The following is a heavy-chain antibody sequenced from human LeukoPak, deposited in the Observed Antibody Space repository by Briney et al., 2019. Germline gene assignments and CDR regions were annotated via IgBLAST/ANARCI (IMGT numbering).Heavy chain of an antibody. Sequence: SETLSLTCTVSGGSISSYYWSWIRQPPGEGLEWIGYISYSGSTNYNPSLKSRVSISVDTSKNQFSLKLSSVTAADTAVYYCARDPGGWPYYFDYWGQGTLDTVSS. D-gene: IGHD1-26*01. CDR2: ISYSGST. J-gene: IGHJ4*02. V-gene: IGHV4-59*01. CDR3: ARDPGGWPYYFDY. CDR1: GGSISSYY.